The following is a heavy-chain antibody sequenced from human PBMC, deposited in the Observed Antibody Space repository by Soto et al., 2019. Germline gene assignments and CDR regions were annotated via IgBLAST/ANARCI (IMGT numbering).Heavy chain of an antibody. Sequence: EVQLVESGGGLVQPGGSLRLSCAASGFSFSGYEFNWVRQAPGKGLEWISYISSDENIVYYADSVKGRFTTSRDNAKNPVFLQMNSLRAEDTAVYYCARETVNCGGDCHDYWGQGTLVTVSS. D-gene: IGHD2-21*02. V-gene: IGHV3-48*03. CDR1: GFSFSGYE. CDR3: ARETVNCGGDCHDY. CDR2: ISSDENIV. J-gene: IGHJ4*02.